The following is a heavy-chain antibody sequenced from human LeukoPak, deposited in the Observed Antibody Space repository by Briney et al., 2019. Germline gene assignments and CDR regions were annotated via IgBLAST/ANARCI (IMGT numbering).Heavy chain of an antibody. CDR3: AGGEDYGDYATVSYYYGMDV. V-gene: IGHV4-59*08. D-gene: IGHD4-17*01. CDR1: GGSISIYY. CDR2: NYYSGST. J-gene: IGHJ6*02. Sequence: SETLSLTCTVSGGSISIYYWSWIRQPPGKGLEWIGYNYYSGSTNYNPSLKSRVTISLDTSKNQFSLKLRSVTAADTAVYYWAGGEDYGDYATVSYYYGMDVWGQGTTVTVSS.